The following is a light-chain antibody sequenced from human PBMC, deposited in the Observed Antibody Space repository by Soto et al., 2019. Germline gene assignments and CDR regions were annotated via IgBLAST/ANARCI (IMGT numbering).Light chain of an antibody. V-gene: IGKV1-17*01. Sequence: DIQMTQSPSSLSASVGDRVTITCRASRSIGNFLNWYQQKPESAPKLLIYAASTLQSGVPSRFSGSGSGTEFTLTISSLQPEDFATYYCLQHNSYPVTFGQGTKVEIK. CDR1: RSIGNF. J-gene: IGKJ1*01. CDR3: LQHNSYPVT. CDR2: AAS.